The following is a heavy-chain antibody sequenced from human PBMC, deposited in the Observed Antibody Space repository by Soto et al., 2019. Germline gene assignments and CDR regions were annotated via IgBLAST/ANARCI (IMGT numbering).Heavy chain of an antibody. CDR2: TSAYNGNT. D-gene: IGHD3-10*01. CDR3: ARDLRITMVRGFTGFDY. Sequence: QVQLVQSGAEVKKPGASVKVSCKASGYTFTSYGISWVRQAPGQGLEWMGWTSAYNGNTNYAQKLQGRVTMTTDTATSTADMELRSVRSDGTAVYYCARDLRITMVRGFTGFDYWGQGTLVTVSS. V-gene: IGHV1-18*04. J-gene: IGHJ4*02. CDR1: GYTFTSYG.